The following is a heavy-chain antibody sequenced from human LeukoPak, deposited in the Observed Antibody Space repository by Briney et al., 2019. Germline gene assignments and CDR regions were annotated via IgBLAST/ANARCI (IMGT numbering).Heavy chain of an antibody. CDR1: GFTFSSYS. CDR3: VRDNPRCCGVIPANIDDF. J-gene: IGHJ4*02. V-gene: IGHV3-21*01. CDR2: ISSSSSYI. D-gene: IGHD2-21*01. Sequence: GGSLRLSCAASGFTFSSYSMNWVRQAPGKGLEWVSSISSSSSYIYYADSVKGRFTISRDNAKNSLYLQMNSLSAEDTALYSCVRDNPRCCGVIPANIDDFWGQGTLVTVSS.